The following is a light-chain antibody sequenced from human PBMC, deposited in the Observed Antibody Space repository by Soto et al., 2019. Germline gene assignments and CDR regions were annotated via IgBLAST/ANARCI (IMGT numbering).Light chain of an antibody. Sequence: EIVMTQSPATLSVSPGERATLSCRASQSVSSNLAWYQQKPGHAPRLLIYGPSTRATGIPARFSGSGSGTEFTLTISSLQSEDFAAYYCQQYNNWPLYTFGQGTKLEIK. J-gene: IGKJ2*01. CDR3: QQYNNWPLYT. CDR2: GPS. CDR1: QSVSSN. V-gene: IGKV3-15*01.